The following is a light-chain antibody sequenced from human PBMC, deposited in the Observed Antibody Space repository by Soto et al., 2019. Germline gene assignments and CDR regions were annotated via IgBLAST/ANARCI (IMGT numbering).Light chain of an antibody. V-gene: IGKV3-11*01. J-gene: IGKJ5*01. Sequence: EIEMTQSLATVSVSAGERATVCCRASQRIDTSLAWYQQRPGQAPRLLLYNAATRATGIPARFSGRGFGTEFTLTISSLEPEDFAVYYCQQRSNWPPSITFGQGTRLEIK. CDR3: QQRSNWPPSIT. CDR2: NAA. CDR1: QRIDTS.